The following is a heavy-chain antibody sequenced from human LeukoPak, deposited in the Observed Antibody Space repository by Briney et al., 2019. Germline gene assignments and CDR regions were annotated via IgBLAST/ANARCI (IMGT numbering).Heavy chain of an antibody. J-gene: IGHJ4*02. V-gene: IGHV4-38-2*02. CDR2: IYHSGNT. CDR3: ARDFRGGYDFWSGYYTPYYFDY. CDR1: GYSISIGYY. Sequence: PSETLSLTCSVSGYSISIGYYWGWIRQPPGKGLEWIGSIYHSGNTYYNPSLKSRVTISVDTSKNHFSLKLSSVTAADTAVYYCARDFRGGYDFWSGYYTPYYFDYWGQGTLVTVSP. D-gene: IGHD3-3*01.